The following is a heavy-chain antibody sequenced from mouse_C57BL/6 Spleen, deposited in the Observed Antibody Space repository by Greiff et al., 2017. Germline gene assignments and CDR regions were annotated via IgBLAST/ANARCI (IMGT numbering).Heavy chain of an antibody. CDR2: INPSTGGT. Sequence: VQLQQSGPELVKPGASVKISCKASGYSFTGYYMNWVKQSPEKSLEWIGEINPSTGGTTYNQKFKAKATLTVDKSSSTAYMQLKSLTSEDSAVYYCARWYGSYAMDYWGQGTSVPVSS. D-gene: IGHD2-10*02. V-gene: IGHV1-42*01. J-gene: IGHJ4*01. CDR3: ARWYGSYAMDY. CDR1: GYSFTGYY.